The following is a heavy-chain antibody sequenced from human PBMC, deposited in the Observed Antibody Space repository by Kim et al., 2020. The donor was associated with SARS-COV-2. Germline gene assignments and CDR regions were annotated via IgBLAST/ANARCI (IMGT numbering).Heavy chain of an antibody. Sequence: QKCQGRVTITADESTSTAYMELSSLRSEDTAVYYCASLQDIAAAGRAFDIWGQGTMVTVSS. CDR3: ASLQDIAAAGRAFDI. J-gene: IGHJ3*02. V-gene: IGHV1-69*01. D-gene: IGHD6-13*01.